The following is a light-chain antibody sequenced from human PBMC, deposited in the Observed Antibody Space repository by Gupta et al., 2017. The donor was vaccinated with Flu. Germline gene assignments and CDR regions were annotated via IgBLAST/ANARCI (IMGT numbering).Light chain of an antibody. CDR1: SSNIGNND. CDR3: GTWDSRLSAAV. Sequence: QSVLIQPLSVSAAPGQKVTISCSGTSSNIGNNDVSWYQQLPGTTPKLLIYDNNKRPSGIPDRFSGSKSGTSATLGITGLQTGDEADYYCGTWDSRLSAAVFGGGTQLTVL. CDR2: DNN. J-gene: IGLJ7*01. V-gene: IGLV1-51*01.